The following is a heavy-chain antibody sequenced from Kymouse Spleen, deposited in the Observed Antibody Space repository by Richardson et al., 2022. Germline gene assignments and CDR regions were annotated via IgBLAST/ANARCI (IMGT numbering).Heavy chain of an antibody. CDR1: GFTFDDYT. V-gene: IGHV3-43*01. CDR3: AKGHSSSWTDVYYYYYGMDV. Sequence: EVQLVESGGVVVQPGGSLRLSCAASGFTFDDYTMHWVRQAPGKGLEWVSLISWDGGSTYYADSVKGRFTISRDNSKNSLYLQMNSLRTEDTALYYCAKGHSSSWTDVYYYYYGMDVWGQGTTVTVSS. CDR2: ISWDGGST. D-gene: IGHD6-13*01. J-gene: IGHJ6*02.